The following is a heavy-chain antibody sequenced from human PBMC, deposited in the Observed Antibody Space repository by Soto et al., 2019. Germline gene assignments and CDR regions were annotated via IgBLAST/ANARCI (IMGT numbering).Heavy chain of an antibody. V-gene: IGHV3-48*01. J-gene: IGHJ4*02. Sequence: PGGSLRLSCAASGFPFSSYSMNWVRQAPGKGLEWISYISSGSSSIYNADSVRGRFTISRDNAKNSLYLQMNSLRAEDTAVYFCARGGYSGYELWSRNDYWGQGTLVTVSS. CDR3: ARGGYSGYELWSRNDY. CDR2: ISSGSSSI. CDR1: GFPFSSYS. D-gene: IGHD5-12*01.